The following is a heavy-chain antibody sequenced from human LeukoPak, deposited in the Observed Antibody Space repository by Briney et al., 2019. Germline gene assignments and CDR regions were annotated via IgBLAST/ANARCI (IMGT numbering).Heavy chain of an antibody. D-gene: IGHD3-22*01. Sequence: GRSLRLSCAASGFTFSSYGMHWVRQAPGKGLEWVAVISYDGSNKYYADSVKGRFTISRDNSKNTLYLQMNSLKTEDTAVYYCTRRSADDSSGYWGSWGQGTMVTVSS. J-gene: IGHJ3*01. CDR2: ISYDGSNK. CDR1: GFTFSSYG. CDR3: TRRSADDSSGYWGS. V-gene: IGHV3-30*03.